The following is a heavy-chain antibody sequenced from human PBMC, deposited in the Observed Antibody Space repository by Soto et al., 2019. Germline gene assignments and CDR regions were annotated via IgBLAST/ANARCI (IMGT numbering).Heavy chain of an antibody. CDR2: INPNSGGT. Sequence: ASVKVSCKASGYTFTGYYMHWVRQAPGQGLEWMGWINPNSGGTNYAQKFQGRVTMTRDTSISTAYMELSRLRSDDTAVYYCARVYDPVAVPLGYYGMDVWGQGTTVTVSS. CDR3: ARVYDPVAVPLGYYGMDV. D-gene: IGHD7-27*01. J-gene: IGHJ6*02. CDR1: GYTFTGYY. V-gene: IGHV1-2*02.